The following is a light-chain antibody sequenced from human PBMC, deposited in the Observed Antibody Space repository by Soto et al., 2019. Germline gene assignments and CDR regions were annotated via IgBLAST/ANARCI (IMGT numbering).Light chain of an antibody. J-gene: IGLJ1*01. CDR3: FSYAGAGTFV. Sequence: QSALTQPASVSGSPGQSITVSCTGTSSDVGSYNLVSWFQQHPGKAPKLFIYEVNRRPSGVSDRLSGSKSANTASLTISGLQAEDEADYYCFSYAGAGTFVFGTGTKLTV. V-gene: IGLV2-23*02. CDR2: EVN. CDR1: SSDVGSYNL.